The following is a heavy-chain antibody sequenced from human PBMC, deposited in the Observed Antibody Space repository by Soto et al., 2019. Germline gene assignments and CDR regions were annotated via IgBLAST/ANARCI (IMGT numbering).Heavy chain of an antibody. J-gene: IGHJ6*02. Sequence: PGGSLRLSCAASGFTFSSYSMNWVRQAPGKGLEWVSSISSSSSYIYYADSVKGRFTISRDNAKNSLYLQMNSLRAEDTAVYYCARDGYQSYYYGMDVWGQGTTVTVSS. CDR3: ARDGYQSYYYGMDV. CDR2: ISSSSSYI. V-gene: IGHV3-21*01. CDR1: GFTFSSYS. D-gene: IGHD6-25*01.